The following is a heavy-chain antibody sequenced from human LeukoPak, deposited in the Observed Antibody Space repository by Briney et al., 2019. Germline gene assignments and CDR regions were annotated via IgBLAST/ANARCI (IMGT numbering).Heavy chain of an antibody. Sequence: ASVKVSCKASGYTFTSYDINWVRQATGQGLEWMGWMNPNSGNTGYAQKFQGRVTMTRNTSISTAYMELSSLRSEDTAVYYCARDGDCAYYYYYYGMDVWGQGTTVTVSS. D-gene: IGHD2-21*02. CDR1: GYTFTSYD. CDR3: ARDGDCAYYYYYYGMDV. J-gene: IGHJ6*02. CDR2: MNPNSGNT. V-gene: IGHV1-8*01.